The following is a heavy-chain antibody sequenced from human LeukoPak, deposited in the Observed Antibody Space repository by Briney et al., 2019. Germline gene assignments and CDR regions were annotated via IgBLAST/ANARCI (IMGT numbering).Heavy chain of an antibody. D-gene: IGHD3-3*01. J-gene: IGHJ4*02. CDR1: GFTFSSYE. CDR2: ISTSGSTI. Sequence: PGGSLRLSCAASGFTFSSYEMIWVRQAPGKGLEWVSYISTSGSTIYYADSVKGRFTISRDNAKNSLYLQMNSLRAEDTAIYYCAKGRGNYRYDSDYWGQGTRVTVSS. CDR3: AKGRGNYRYDSDY. V-gene: IGHV3-48*03.